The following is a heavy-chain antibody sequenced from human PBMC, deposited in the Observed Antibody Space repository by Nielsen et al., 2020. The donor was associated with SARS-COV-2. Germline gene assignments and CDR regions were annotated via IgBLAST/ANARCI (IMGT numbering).Heavy chain of an antibody. Sequence: SLKISCGASGFTFHGYAMHWVRQAPGKGLEWVSGISWNSGSIGYADSVKGRFTISRDNATNSLYLQMNSLRAEDTALYYCAKDDGMDVWGQGTTVTVSS. CDR1: GFTFHGYA. V-gene: IGHV3-9*01. J-gene: IGHJ6*02. CDR3: AKDDGMDV. CDR2: ISWNSGSI.